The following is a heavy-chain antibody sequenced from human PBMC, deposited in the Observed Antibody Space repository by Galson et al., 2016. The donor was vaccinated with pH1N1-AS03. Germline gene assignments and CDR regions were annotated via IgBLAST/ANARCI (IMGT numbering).Heavy chain of an antibody. D-gene: IGHD3-10*01. CDR1: GFGFSSYS. CDR3: AREGVAGTFDF. Sequence: SLRLSCAASGFGFSSYSMGWVRQAPGKGLEWVSSISSIITNIYYSDSVQGRFTISRDNAKNSLYLQMNSLRADDTAVYYCAREGVAGTFDFWGQGILVTVSS. CDR2: ISSIITNI. J-gene: IGHJ4*02. V-gene: IGHV3-21*01.